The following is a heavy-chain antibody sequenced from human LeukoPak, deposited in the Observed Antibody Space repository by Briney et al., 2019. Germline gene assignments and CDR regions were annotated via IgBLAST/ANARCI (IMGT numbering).Heavy chain of an antibody. Sequence: SETLSLTRAVYGGSFSGYYWSWIRQPPGKGLEWIGEINHSGSTNYNPSLKSRVTISVDTSKNQFSLKLSSVTAADTAVYYCARGLTIWFGESDDAFDIWGQGTMVTASS. D-gene: IGHD3-10*01. CDR3: ARGLTIWFGESDDAFDI. V-gene: IGHV4-34*01. CDR1: GGSFSGYY. J-gene: IGHJ3*02. CDR2: INHSGST.